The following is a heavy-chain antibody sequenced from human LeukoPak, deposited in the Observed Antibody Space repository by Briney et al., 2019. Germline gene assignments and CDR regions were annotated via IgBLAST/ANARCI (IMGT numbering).Heavy chain of an antibody. CDR3: ARGEKWDLHSFDI. D-gene: IGHD1-26*01. CDR1: GGSFSAYY. J-gene: IGHJ3*02. V-gene: IGHV4-34*01. Sequence: SETLPLTCAVYGGSFSAYYWTWIRQPPGKGLEWIGEINHSGSTNYNPSLKSRVTISVDTSKNQFSLKVNSVTAADTAMYYCARGEKWDLHSFDIWGQGTVVTVSS. CDR2: INHSGST.